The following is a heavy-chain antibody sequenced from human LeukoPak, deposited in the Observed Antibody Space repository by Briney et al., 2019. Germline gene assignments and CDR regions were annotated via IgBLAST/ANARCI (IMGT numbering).Heavy chain of an antibody. CDR3: ARHSTDYGDYDYFDY. CDR1: GGSISSYY. J-gene: IGHJ4*02. Sequence: NPSETLSLTCTVSGGSISSYYWSWIRQPPGKGLEWIGYIYYSGSTNYNPSLKSRVTISVDTSKNQFSLKLSSVTAADTAVYYCARHSTDYGDYDYFDYWGQGTLVTVSS. D-gene: IGHD4-17*01. CDR2: IYYSGST. V-gene: IGHV4-59*08.